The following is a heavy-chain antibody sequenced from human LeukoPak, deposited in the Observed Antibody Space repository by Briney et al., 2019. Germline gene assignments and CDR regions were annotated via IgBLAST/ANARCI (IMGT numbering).Heavy chain of an antibody. Sequence: GGSLRLSCAASGFTFSSYAMHWVRQAPGKGLEWVAVISYDGSNKYYADSVKGRFTISRDNSKNTLYLQMNSLRAEDTAVYYCARDRSYYDFWSGYSDYWGQGTLVTVSS. CDR2: ISYDGSNK. D-gene: IGHD3-3*01. CDR3: ARDRSYYDFWSGYSDY. J-gene: IGHJ4*02. CDR1: GFTFSSYA. V-gene: IGHV3-30*04.